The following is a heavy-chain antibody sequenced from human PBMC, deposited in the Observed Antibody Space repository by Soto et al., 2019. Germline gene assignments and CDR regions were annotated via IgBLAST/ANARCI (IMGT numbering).Heavy chain of an antibody. V-gene: IGHV1-18*04. Sequence: QVQLLQSGTEVKEPGASVKVSCKASGYTFTSFDISWVRQAPGQGLAWVGWTTASNTHTNYAQKLQARVTMTTDTSTTTAYMELRSLRSDDTAIYYCARGGYSSGYHYWGQGTLVTVSS. D-gene: IGHD3-22*01. CDR2: TTASNTHT. CDR3: ARGGYSSGYHY. J-gene: IGHJ4*02. CDR1: GYTFTSFD.